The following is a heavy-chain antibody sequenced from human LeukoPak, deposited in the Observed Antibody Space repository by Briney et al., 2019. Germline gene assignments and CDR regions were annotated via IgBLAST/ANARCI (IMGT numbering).Heavy chain of an antibody. V-gene: IGHV3-23*01. CDR2: ITGLRSME. D-gene: IGHD3-10*01. CDR1: GFKFSDHD. J-gene: IGHJ6*03. Sequence: GGSLRLSCATSGFKFSDHDFTWVRQAPGKGLEWVSSITGLRSMEYYADSVKGRFTISRDNSKNTLYLQMNSLRAEDTAVYYCAKNYYGSGSSPDYYYMDVWGKGTTVTVSS. CDR3: AKNYYGSGSSPDYYYMDV.